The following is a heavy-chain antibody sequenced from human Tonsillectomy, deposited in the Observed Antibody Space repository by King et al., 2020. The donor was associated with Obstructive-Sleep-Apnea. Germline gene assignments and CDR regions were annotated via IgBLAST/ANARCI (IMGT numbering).Heavy chain of an antibody. J-gene: IGHJ4*02. V-gene: IGHV1-2*04. CDR3: ARDISRGYDY. CDR2: INPKSGGT. Sequence: QLVQSGAEVKKPGASVKVSCKASGYTFTGYYIHWVRQAPGQGLELMGWINPKSGGTNYAQNFQGWVTMTRDTSISTAYMELRSLRSDDTAVYFCARDISRGYDYGGQGPPVPVPS. CDR1: GYTFTGYY. D-gene: IGHD6-25*01.